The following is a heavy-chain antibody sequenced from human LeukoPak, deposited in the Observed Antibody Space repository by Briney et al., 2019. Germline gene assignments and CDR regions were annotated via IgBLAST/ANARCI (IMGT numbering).Heavy chain of an antibody. Sequence: SVKVSCKASGGTFSSYAINWVRQAPGQGLEWVGGIVPIFGTPTYAQKFQGRVTITADESTSTAYMELSSLRSEDTAVYYCARGDLDGASSWYGSFWGQGTLVAVSS. V-gene: IGHV1-69*01. CDR2: IVPIFGTP. D-gene: IGHD6-13*01. J-gene: IGHJ4*02. CDR1: GGTFSSYA. CDR3: ARGDLDGASSWYGSF.